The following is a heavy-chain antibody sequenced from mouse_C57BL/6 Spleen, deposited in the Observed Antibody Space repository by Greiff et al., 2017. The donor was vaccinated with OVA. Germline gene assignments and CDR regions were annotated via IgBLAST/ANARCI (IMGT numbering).Heavy chain of an antibody. Sequence: EVKLQESGPELVKPGASVKISCKASGYSFTDYNMNWVKQSNGKSLEWIGVINPNYGTTSYNQKFKGKATLTVDQSTSTAYMQLNSLTSEDSAVYYCARSYYGSSPWFAYWGQGTLVTVSA. CDR1: GYSFTDYN. V-gene: IGHV1-39*01. CDR3: ARSYYGSSPWFAY. J-gene: IGHJ3*01. D-gene: IGHD1-1*01. CDR2: INPNYGTT.